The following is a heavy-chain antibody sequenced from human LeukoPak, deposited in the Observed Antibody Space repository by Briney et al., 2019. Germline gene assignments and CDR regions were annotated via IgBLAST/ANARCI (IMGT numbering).Heavy chain of an antibody. V-gene: IGHV3-21*01. D-gene: IGHD6-19*01. Sequence: KPGGSLRLSCAASGFTFSIYGLKWVRQAPGKGLEWVSSISGSSSYKYYADSVKGRFTISRDNAKNSVYLQMNSLRAEDTAVYYCARGYSSGSWYFDLWGRGSLVTVSS. J-gene: IGHJ2*01. CDR2: ISGSSSYK. CDR1: GFTFSIYG. CDR3: ARGYSSGSWYFDL.